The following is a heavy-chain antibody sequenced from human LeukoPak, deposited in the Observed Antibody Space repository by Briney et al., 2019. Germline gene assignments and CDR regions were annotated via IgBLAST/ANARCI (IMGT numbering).Heavy chain of an antibody. V-gene: IGHV4-59*01. CDR1: GGSISSYY. CDR3: ASHPYPSYYFDY. J-gene: IGHJ4*02. D-gene: IGHD6-6*01. CDR2: IYYSGST. Sequence: SETLSLTCTVSGGSISSYYWSWIRQPPGKGLEWIGYIYYSGSTNYNPSLKSRVTISVDTSKNQFSLKLSSVTAADTAVYYCASHPYPSYYFDYWGQGTLVTVSS.